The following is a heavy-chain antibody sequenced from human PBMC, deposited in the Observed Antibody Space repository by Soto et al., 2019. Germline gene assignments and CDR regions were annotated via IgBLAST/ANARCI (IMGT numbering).Heavy chain of an antibody. CDR1: GGSFSGYY. CDR3: ARSYSSSWLYNYYYYYGMDV. D-gene: IGHD6-13*01. Sequence: QVQLQQWGAGLLKPSETLSLTCAVYGGSFSGYYWSWNRQPPGKGLEWIGEINHSGSTNYNPSLKSRVTISVDTSKNQFSLKLSSVTAADTAVYYCARSYSSSWLYNYYYYYGMDVWGQGTTVTVSS. CDR2: INHSGST. J-gene: IGHJ6*02. V-gene: IGHV4-34*01.